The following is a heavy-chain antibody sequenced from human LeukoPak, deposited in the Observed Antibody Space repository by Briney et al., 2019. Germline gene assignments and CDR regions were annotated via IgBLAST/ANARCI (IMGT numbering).Heavy chain of an antibody. V-gene: IGHV3-48*02. D-gene: IGHD1-26*01. CDR1: GFTFSSHS. Sequence: GGSLRLSCVGYGFTFSSHSMNWVRQAPGKGLEWISYISSSSSSIYYADSVGGRFAISRHNAKNSLYLQIDSLTDEDTAVYYCARDPGPSGRHFGWFDPWGQGTLVTVSS. CDR3: ARDPGPSGRHFGWFDP. J-gene: IGHJ5*02. CDR2: ISSSSSSI.